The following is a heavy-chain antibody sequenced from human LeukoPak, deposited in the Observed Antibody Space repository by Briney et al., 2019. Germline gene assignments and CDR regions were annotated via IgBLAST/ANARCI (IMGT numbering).Heavy chain of an antibody. V-gene: IGHV3-33*01. CDR3: ARDSGSHEIDY. CDR2: IWYDGSNK. Sequence: GGSLRLSCAASGFTFSSYGMHWARQAPGKGLEWVAVIWYDGSNKYYADSVKGRFTISRDNSKNTLYLQMNSLRAEDTAVYYCARDSGSHEIDYWGQGTLVTVSS. J-gene: IGHJ4*02. CDR1: GFTFSSYG. D-gene: IGHD1-26*01.